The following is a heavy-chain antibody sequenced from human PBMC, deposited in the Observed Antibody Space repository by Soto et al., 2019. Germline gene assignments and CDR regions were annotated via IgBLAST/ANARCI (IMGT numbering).Heavy chain of an antibody. Sequence: QVQLVQSGAEVKKPGASVKVSCKASGYTFTSYGISWVRQAPGQGLEWMGWISAYNGNTNYAQKLQGRVTMTTDTSTSTAYMELRSLRSDDTAVYYCARDRRKTYYYDSSGYSDYYYYGMDVWGQGTTVTVSS. CDR1: GYTFTSYG. D-gene: IGHD3-22*01. J-gene: IGHJ6*02. CDR2: ISAYNGNT. CDR3: ARDRRKTYYYDSSGYSDYYYYGMDV. V-gene: IGHV1-18*01.